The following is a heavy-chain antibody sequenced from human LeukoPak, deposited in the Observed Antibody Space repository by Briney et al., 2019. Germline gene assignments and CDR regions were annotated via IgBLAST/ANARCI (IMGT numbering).Heavy chain of an antibody. CDR1: GYTSTGYY. CDR3: ARALSGIAAAVGVAERTNAAFDI. J-gene: IGHJ3*02. Sequence: ASVKVSCKASGYTSTGYYMHWVRQAPGQGLEWMGWINPNSGGTNYAQKFQGWVTMTRDTSISTAYMELSRPRSDDTAVYYCARALSGIAAAVGVAERTNAAFDIWGQGTMVTVSS. V-gene: IGHV1-2*04. CDR2: INPNSGGT. D-gene: IGHD6-13*01.